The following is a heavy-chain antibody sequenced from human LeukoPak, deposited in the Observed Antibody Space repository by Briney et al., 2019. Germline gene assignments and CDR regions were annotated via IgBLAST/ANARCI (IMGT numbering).Heavy chain of an antibody. CDR2: IYSGGST. Sequence: PGGSLRLSCAASGFTVSSNYMSWVRQAPGKGLEWVSVIYSGGSTYYADSVKGRFTISRDNSKNTLYLQMNSLRAEDTAVYYCAKDLVVVAATGVDYWGQGTLVTVSS. D-gene: IGHD2-15*01. J-gene: IGHJ4*02. V-gene: IGHV3-53*01. CDR3: AKDLVVVAATGVDY. CDR1: GFTVSSNY.